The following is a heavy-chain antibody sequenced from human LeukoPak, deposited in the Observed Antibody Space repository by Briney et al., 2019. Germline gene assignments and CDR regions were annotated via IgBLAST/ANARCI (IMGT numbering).Heavy chain of an antibody. J-gene: IGHJ4*02. CDR3: ARDVGIGAAIENYFDY. CDR2: ISYDGSNK. Sequence: PGRSLRLSCAASGFTFSSYAMHWVRQAPGKGLEWVAVISYDGSNKYYADSVKGRFTISRDNSKNTLYLQMNSLRAEDTAVYYCARDVGIGAAIENYFDYWGQGTLVTVSS. D-gene: IGHD2-2*02. CDR1: GFTFSSYA. V-gene: IGHV3-30*04.